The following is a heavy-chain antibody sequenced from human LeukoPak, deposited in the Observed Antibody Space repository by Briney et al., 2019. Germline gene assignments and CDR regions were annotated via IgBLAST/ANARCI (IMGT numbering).Heavy chain of an antibody. Sequence: PGGYLRRSCAASGFTFSSYAMSWVRQAPGKGLEWVSDISGSGGSTYYADSVKGRFTISRDNSKNTLYLQMNSLRAEDTAVYYCAKGPQGIAVAGPPDWGQGTLVTVSS. CDR2: ISGSGGST. CDR3: AKGPQGIAVAGPPD. J-gene: IGHJ4*02. V-gene: IGHV3-23*01. CDR1: GFTFSSYA. D-gene: IGHD6-19*01.